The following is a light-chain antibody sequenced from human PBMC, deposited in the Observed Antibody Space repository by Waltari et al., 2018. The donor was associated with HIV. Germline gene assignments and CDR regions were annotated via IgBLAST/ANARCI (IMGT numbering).Light chain of an antibody. Sequence: SYELTQPPSVSVSPGQTASITCPGANLEDNYVCWYQQKPGQSPVLVSYQDSKRPSGITERFSGSNSGNTATLTISGTQAMDEADYYCQAWDSSSWVFGGGTKLTVL. V-gene: IGLV3-1*01. CDR2: QDS. J-gene: IGLJ3*02. CDR3: QAWDSSSWV. CDR1: NLEDNY.